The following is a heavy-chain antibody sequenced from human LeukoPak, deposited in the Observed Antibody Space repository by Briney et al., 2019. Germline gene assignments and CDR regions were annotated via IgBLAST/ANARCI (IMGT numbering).Heavy chain of an antibody. CDR3: ARAPGWFGELFLAGAYDY. J-gene: IGHJ4*02. CDR2: IYSGGST. Sequence: GGSLRLSCAASGFTVSSNYMSWVRQAPGKGLEWVSVIYSGGSTYYADSVKGRFTISRDNSKNTLYLQMNSLRAEDTAVYYCARAPGWFGELFLAGAYDYWGQGTLVTVSS. CDR1: GFTVSSNY. V-gene: IGHV3-66*01. D-gene: IGHD3-10*01.